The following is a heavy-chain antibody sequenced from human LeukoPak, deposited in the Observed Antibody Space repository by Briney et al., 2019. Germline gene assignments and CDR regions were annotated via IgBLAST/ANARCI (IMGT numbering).Heavy chain of an antibody. CDR2: IYYSGST. CDR3: ARVHYDSSGVSDY. CDR1: GGSISSGDYY. Sequence: PSQTLSLTCTVSGGSISSGDYYWSWIRQPPGKGLEWIGYIYYSGSTYYNPSLKSRVTISVDTSKNQFSLKLSSVTAADTAVYYCARVHYDSSGVSDYWGQGTLVTVSS. V-gene: IGHV4-30-4*01. J-gene: IGHJ4*02. D-gene: IGHD3-22*01.